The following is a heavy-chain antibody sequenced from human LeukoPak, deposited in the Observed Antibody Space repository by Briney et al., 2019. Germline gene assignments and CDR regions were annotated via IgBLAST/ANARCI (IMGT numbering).Heavy chain of an antibody. D-gene: IGHD2-15*01. CDR1: GYXFTGYY. CDR3: AFLCSANSCFSYWFDP. V-gene: IGHV1-2*02. CDR2: INPNSGGT. Sequence: ASVKVSCKASGYXFTGYYIHWVRQAPGQGLKWMGWINPNSGGTNYAQKFQGRVTMTRDTSISTAYMELSRLRSDDTAVYYCAFLCSANSCFSYWFDPWGQGTLVTVSS. J-gene: IGHJ5*02.